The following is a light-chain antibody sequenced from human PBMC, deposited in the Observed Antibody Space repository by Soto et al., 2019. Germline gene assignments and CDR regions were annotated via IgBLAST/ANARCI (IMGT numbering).Light chain of an antibody. CDR2: EVN. CDR1: SSDVGGYKY. Sequence: QIVLTKPHSASGSPGQSVTISCTGTSSDVGGYKYVSWYQQQPGKAPKQMIFEVNKRPSGVPDRFSGSKSGTTASLTVSGLHAEDEADYYCSSYAGINNLGVFGTGTKVTVL. J-gene: IGLJ1*01. V-gene: IGLV2-8*01. CDR3: SSYAGINNLGV.